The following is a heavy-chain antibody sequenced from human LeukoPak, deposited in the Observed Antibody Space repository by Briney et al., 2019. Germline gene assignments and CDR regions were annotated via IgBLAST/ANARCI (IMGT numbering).Heavy chain of an antibody. Sequence: SETLSLTCTVSGGSISSTTYYWAWIRQPPGKGLERIGSIYYTGSTNYNPSLKSRVTISVDTPKNQFSLKLSSMTAADTAVYYCARAPRWSGSTSFFDYWGQGTLVTVSS. D-gene: IGHD3-10*02. CDR1: GGSISSTTYY. V-gene: IGHV4-39*07. CDR2: IYYTGST. J-gene: IGHJ4*02. CDR3: ARAPRWSGSTSFFDY.